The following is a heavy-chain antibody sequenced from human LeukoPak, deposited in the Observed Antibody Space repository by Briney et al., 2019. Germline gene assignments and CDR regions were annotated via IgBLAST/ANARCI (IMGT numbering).Heavy chain of an antibody. CDR1: GFTVSSNY. V-gene: IGHV3-66*01. D-gene: IGHD2-21*02. J-gene: IGHJ4*02. CDR3: ARFCGGDCYSGFDY. CDR2: IYSGGST. Sequence: GGSLRLSCAASGFTVSSNYMSWVRQAPGKGLEWVSVIYSGGSTYYADSVKGRFTISRDNSKNTLYLQINSLRAEDTAVYYCARFCGGDCYSGFDYWGQGTLVTVSS.